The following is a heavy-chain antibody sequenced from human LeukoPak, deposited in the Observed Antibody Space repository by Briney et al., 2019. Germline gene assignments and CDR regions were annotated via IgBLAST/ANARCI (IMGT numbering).Heavy chain of an antibody. CDR3: ARGDTSIVGAINNAFDI. V-gene: IGHV1-3*01. Sequence: GASVKVSCKASGYTFTSYAMHWVRQAPGQRLEWMGWINAGNGNTKYSQKFQGRVTITADESTSTAYMELSSLRSEDTAVYYCARGDTSIVGAINNAFDIWGQGTMVTVSS. J-gene: IGHJ3*02. CDR1: GYTFTSYA. CDR2: INAGNGNT. D-gene: IGHD1-26*01.